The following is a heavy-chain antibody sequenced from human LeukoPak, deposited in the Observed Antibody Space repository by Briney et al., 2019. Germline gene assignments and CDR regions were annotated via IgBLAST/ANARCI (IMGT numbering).Heavy chain of an antibody. CDR2: VFGSGGSA. CDR1: GCTFNSYS. CDR3: GKTAAGYSSGQKPAWPVDY. Sequence: GESLRLSCVVSGCTFNSYSMYWVRQAPGKGLEWVSGVFGSGGSAHYADSVKGRFTISRENSKNTVYLQMNSLRAEDTAIYYCGKTAAGYSSGQKPAWPVDYWGQGTLVTIPS. D-gene: IGHD6-19*01. V-gene: IGHV3-23*01. J-gene: IGHJ4*02.